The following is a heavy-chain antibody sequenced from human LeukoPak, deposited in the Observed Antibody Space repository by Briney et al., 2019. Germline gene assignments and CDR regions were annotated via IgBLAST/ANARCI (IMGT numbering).Heavy chain of an antibody. Sequence: SETLSLTCTVSGGSISSGGCYWSWIRQHPGKGREWIGYIYYSGSTYYNPSLKSRVTISVDTSKNQFSLKLSSVTAADTAVYYCARARYYDILTDGGDFDYWGQGTLVTVSS. J-gene: IGHJ4*02. CDR1: GGSISSGGCY. CDR2: IYYSGST. D-gene: IGHD3-9*01. CDR3: ARARYYDILTDGGDFDY. V-gene: IGHV4-31*03.